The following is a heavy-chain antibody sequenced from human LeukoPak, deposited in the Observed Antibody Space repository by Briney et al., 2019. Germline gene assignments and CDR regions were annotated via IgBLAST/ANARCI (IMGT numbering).Heavy chain of an antibody. CDR1: GGSLSSYY. Sequence: SETLSLTCTVSGGSLSSYYWSWIRQPAGEGVEWIGRIYTSGSTNYNPSLKSRVTMSVDTSKNQFSLKLSSVTAADTAVYYCARGGRLYGDYEDDYWGQGTLVTVSS. CDR2: IYTSGST. J-gene: IGHJ4*02. CDR3: ARGGRLYGDYEDDY. V-gene: IGHV4-4*07. D-gene: IGHD4-17*01.